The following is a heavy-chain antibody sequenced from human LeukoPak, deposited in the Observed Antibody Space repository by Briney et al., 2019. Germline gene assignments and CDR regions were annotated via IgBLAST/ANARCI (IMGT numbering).Heavy chain of an antibody. CDR3: AKSILWKAVAGYYFDY. V-gene: IGHV3-23*01. Sequence: PGGSLRLSCAASGFTVSSNYLSWVRQAPGKGLEWVSAISGSGGSTYYADSVKGRFTISRDNSKNTLYLQMNSLRAEDTAVYYCAKSILWKAVAGYYFDYWGQGTLVTVSS. CDR2: ISGSGGST. D-gene: IGHD6-19*01. J-gene: IGHJ4*02. CDR1: GFTVSSNY.